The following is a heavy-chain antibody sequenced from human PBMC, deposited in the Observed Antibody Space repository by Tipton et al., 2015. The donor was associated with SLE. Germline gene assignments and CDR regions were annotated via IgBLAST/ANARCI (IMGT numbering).Heavy chain of an antibody. J-gene: IGHJ5*02. Sequence: GLVKPSETLSLTGAVYGGSFSGYYWSWIRQPPGKGLEWIGEINHSGSTNYNPSLKSRVTVSVDTSKNQFSLKLSSVTAADTAVYYCARGGGFDPWGQGTLVTVSS. CDR3: ARGGGFDP. D-gene: IGHD3-16*01. CDR2: INHSGST. V-gene: IGHV4-34*01. CDR1: GGSFSGYY.